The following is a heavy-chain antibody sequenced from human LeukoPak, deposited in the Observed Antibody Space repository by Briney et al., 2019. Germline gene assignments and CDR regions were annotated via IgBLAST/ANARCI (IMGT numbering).Heavy chain of an antibody. D-gene: IGHD2-2*01. CDR1: GFTFSSYA. CDR3: ARTPLVRYFDC. V-gene: IGHV3-23*01. Sequence: GGSLRLSCAASGFTFSSYAMRWVRQAPGKGLEWVSGVSGSGGITYYADSVKGRFTISRDNSKNTLYLQMNSLRAEDTALYYCARTPLVRYFDCWGQGTLVTVSS. J-gene: IGHJ4*02. CDR2: VSGSGGIT.